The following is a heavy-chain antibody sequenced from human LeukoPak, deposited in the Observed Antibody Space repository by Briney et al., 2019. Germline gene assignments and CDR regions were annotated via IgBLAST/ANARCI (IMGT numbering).Heavy chain of an antibody. Sequence: SETLSLTCAVYGGSFSGYYWSWIRQPPGKGLEWIGYIYYSGSTYYNPSLKSRVTISVDTSKNQFSLKLSSVTAADTAVYYCARARDDYGDYDYWGQGTLVTVSS. V-gene: IGHV4-30-4*08. CDR1: GGSFSGYY. CDR2: IYYSGST. D-gene: IGHD4-17*01. CDR3: ARARDDYGDYDY. J-gene: IGHJ4*02.